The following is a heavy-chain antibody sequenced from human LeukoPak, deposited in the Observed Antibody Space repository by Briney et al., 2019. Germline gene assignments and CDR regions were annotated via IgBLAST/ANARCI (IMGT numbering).Heavy chain of an antibody. V-gene: IGHV1-8*02. CDR3: ARYITMVRGGSWFDP. J-gene: IGHJ5*02. D-gene: IGHD3-10*01. Sequence: ASVKVSCKASGYTFTGYYMHWVRQAPGQGLEWMGWINPDSGNTGYAQNFQGRVTMTRNTSISTAYMELSSLRSEDTAVYYCARYITMVRGGSWFDPWGQGTLVTVSS. CDR2: INPDSGNT. CDR1: GYTFTGYY.